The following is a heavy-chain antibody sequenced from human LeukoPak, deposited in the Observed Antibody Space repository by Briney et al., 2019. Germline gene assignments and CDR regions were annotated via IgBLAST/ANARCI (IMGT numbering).Heavy chain of an antibody. CDR1: GYTFTSYS. J-gene: IGHJ4*02. V-gene: IGHV1-18*01. Sequence: PVASVKVSCKASGYTFTSYSISWVRQAPGQGLEWMGWISRYNANTNYAQNLQGRLTLTTDTSTSTAYMELRNLISDDTAVYYCARGAVTLGDYWGQGTLVTVSS. D-gene: IGHD4-17*01. CDR2: ISRYNANT. CDR3: ARGAVTLGDY.